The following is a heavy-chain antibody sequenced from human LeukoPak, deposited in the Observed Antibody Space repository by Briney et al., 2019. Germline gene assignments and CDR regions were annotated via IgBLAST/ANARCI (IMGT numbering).Heavy chain of an antibody. CDR3: AREIELGTTAFDI. CDR1: GFTFSSYE. D-gene: IGHD1-1*01. J-gene: IGHJ3*02. V-gene: IGHV3-48*03. CDR2: ISSSGSTI. Sequence: GVLRLSCAASGFTFSSYEMNWVRQAPGKGLEWVSYISSSGSTIYYADSVRGRFTVSRDYAKNSLYLQMDSLRAEDTAIYYCAREIELGTTAFDIWGQGTEVTVSS.